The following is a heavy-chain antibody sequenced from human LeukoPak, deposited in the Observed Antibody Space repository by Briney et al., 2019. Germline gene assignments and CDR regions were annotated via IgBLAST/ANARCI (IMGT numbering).Heavy chain of an antibody. D-gene: IGHD2-2*01. Sequence: ASVKVSCKASGYTFTGYYIHWVRQAPGQGLERMGRINLSSGGTNYAQKFQGRVTMTRDTSISTAYMELMTLRSDDTAVYYCGRNLADSTGPWGQGTLVTVSS. CDR3: GRNLADSTGP. J-gene: IGHJ5*02. V-gene: IGHV1-2*06. CDR1: GYTFTGYY. CDR2: INLSSGGT.